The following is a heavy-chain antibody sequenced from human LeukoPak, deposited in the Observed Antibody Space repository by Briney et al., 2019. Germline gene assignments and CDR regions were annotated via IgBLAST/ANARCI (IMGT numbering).Heavy chain of an antibody. CDR3: ARAVKYCSSTSCSPSWYFDL. CDR1: GGSISSYY. J-gene: IGHJ2*01. V-gene: IGHV4-4*07. D-gene: IGHD2-2*01. Sequence: PSETLSLTCTVSGGSISSYYWSWIRQPAGKGLEWIGRIYTSGSTNYNPSLKSRVTMSVDTSKNQFSLKLSSVTAADTAVYYCARAVKYCSSTSCSPSWYFDLWGRGTLVTVSS. CDR2: IYTSGST.